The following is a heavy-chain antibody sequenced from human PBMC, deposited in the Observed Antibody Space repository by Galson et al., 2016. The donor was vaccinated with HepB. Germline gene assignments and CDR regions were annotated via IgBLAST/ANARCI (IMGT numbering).Heavy chain of an antibody. V-gene: IGHV3-30*18. CDR3: AKDTYFYGSGIYFAPRRYYFYGMGV. CDR1: GFTFNTYG. CDR2: TSYDGTNK. D-gene: IGHD3-10*01. Sequence: SLRLSCAASGFTFNTYGMHWVRQAPGKGLEWVAVTSYDGTNKHYADSVRGRFTISRDHSKNTLFLHMISLRAEDTAVYYCAKDTYFYGSGIYFAPRRYYFYGMGVWGQGTTVTVSS. J-gene: IGHJ6*02.